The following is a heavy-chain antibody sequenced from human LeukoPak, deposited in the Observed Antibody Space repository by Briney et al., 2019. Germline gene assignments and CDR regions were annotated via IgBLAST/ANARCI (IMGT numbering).Heavy chain of an antibody. CDR2: IKEDGSEK. V-gene: IGHV3-7*01. CDR1: GFTFSKYW. D-gene: IGHD1-20*01. CDR3: ARLLAYNSGGEAFDH. Sequence: PGGSLRLSCAASGFTFSKYWMSWVRQAPGKGLEWVANIKEDGSEKYYVDSVKGRLTISRDNAKNSLDLQMNSLRAEDTAVYYCARLLAYNSGGEAFDHWGQGTLVTVSS. J-gene: IGHJ4*02.